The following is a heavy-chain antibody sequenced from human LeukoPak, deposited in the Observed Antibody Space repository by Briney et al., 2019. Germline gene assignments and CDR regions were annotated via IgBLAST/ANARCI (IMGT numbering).Heavy chain of an antibody. CDR1: GFTFDDYG. CDR3: ARGGITIFGVVIPPDY. D-gene: IGHD3-3*01. Sequence: PGGSLRLSCAASGFTFDDYGMSCVRQAPGKGLEWVSGINWNGGSTGYADSVKGRFTISRDNAKNSLYLQMNSLRAEDTALYYCARGGITIFGVVIPPDYWGQGTLVTVSS. J-gene: IGHJ4*02. V-gene: IGHV3-20*04. CDR2: INWNGGST.